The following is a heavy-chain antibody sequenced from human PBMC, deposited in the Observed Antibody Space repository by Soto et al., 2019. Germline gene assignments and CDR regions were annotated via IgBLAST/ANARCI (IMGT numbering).Heavy chain of an antibody. Sequence: QVQLGQSGAEVKKPGSSVKVSCKASGGTFSSYSITWVRQAPGQGLEWMGEIIPIFGTANYAQKFQGRVTITADESTSTAYMERSSLRSEDTAVYYCARDAGRHSGGIDYWGQGTLVTVSS. J-gene: IGHJ4*02. CDR2: IIPIFGTA. CDR1: GGTFSSYS. V-gene: IGHV1-69*01. CDR3: ARDAGRHSGGIDY. D-gene: IGHD1-26*01.